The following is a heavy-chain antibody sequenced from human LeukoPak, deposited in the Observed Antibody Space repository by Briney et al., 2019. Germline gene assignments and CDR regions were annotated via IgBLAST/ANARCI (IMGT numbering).Heavy chain of an antibody. CDR1: GFTFSSYE. J-gene: IGHJ4*02. V-gene: IGHV3-48*03. CDR2: ISSSGGTT. D-gene: IGHD6-19*01. Sequence: EGSLRLSCAASGFTFSSYEMNWVRQAPGKGLEWVSYISSSGGTTYYADSVKGRFTISRDNAKNSLYLQINSLRAEDTAVYYCAGSIAVAGRNFDYWGQGTLVTVSS. CDR3: AGSIAVAGRNFDY.